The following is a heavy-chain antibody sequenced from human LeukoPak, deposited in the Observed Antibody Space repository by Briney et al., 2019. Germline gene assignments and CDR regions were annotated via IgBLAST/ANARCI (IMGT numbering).Heavy chain of an antibody. V-gene: IGHV4-59*08. CDR3: ARIAVAGYFDY. J-gene: IGHJ4*02. CDR2: IYYSGST. D-gene: IGHD6-19*01. Sequence: SETLSLTCTVSGGSISSYYWSWIRQPPGKGLEWIGYIYYSGSTNYNPSLKSRVTISVDTSKNQFSLKLSSVTAADTAVYYCARIAVAGYFDYWGQGTLVTVSS. CDR1: GGSISSYY.